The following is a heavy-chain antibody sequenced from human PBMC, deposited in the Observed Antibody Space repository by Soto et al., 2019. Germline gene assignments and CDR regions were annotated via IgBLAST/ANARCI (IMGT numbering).Heavy chain of an antibody. CDR1: GFTFNNHA. V-gene: IGHV1-3*01. J-gene: IGHJ5*02. Sequence: QLTQSGAEVKKPGAAVKVSCKASGFTFNNHAIHWVRQAPGQRLEWMGWINAGNSNTYYSEKFKCRVTFTRDTVATTVYMELTSRTSEDSYLYYCARVQSGIGWYVDWFAPWGQGTLVTVSS. CDR3: ARVQSGIGWYVDWFAP. CDR2: INAGNSNT. D-gene: IGHD6-19*01.